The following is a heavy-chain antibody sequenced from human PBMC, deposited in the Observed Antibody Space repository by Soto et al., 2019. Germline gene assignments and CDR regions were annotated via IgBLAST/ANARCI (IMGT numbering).Heavy chain of an antibody. CDR1: GGSISSSSYY. J-gene: IGHJ5*02. CDR2: SYYSEST. D-gene: IGHD6-6*01. CDR3: GTPRARNWFGR. Sequence: SETLSLTCIVSGGSISSSSYYWGWIRQPPGKGLERIGSSYYSESTYYNPSLRSRGTISVDTSNNQFSLKLSSVTAAATAVFYCGTPRARNWFGRCGQGTLVTVCS. V-gene: IGHV4-39*01.